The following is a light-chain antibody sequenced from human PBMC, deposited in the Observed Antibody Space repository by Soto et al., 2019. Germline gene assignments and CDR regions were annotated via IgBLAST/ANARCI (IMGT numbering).Light chain of an antibody. CDR1: QSISGY. J-gene: IGKJ4*01. CDR2: GAS. Sequence: DIPVTQSPPSLSAFVGDRVTITCRTSQSISGYLNWYQQKPGKAPKLLISGASTLQSGVPSRFIGRGSGTDFTLAISSLQPEDVATYYCQQSFSTLLSFGGGTKVEIK. CDR3: QQSFSTLLS. V-gene: IGKV1-39*01.